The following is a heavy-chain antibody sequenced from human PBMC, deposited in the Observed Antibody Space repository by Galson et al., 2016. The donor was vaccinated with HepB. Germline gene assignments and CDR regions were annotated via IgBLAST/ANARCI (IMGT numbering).Heavy chain of an antibody. Sequence: SETLSLTCAVSGGSIAGSNWWSWVRQPPGKGLDWIGEINPGGTTNSNPSLKSRVTISVDKSKNHFPLKLNSVTAADTAVYYCARLVIPYGDSIYYFDYWGQGTLVTVSS. J-gene: IGHJ4*02. V-gene: IGHV4-4*02. CDR1: GGSIAGSNW. CDR3: ARLVIPYGDSIYYFDY. D-gene: IGHD4-17*01. CDR2: INPGGTT.